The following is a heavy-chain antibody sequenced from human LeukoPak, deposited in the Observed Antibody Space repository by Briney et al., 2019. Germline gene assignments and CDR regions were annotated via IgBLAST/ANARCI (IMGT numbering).Heavy chain of an antibody. D-gene: IGHD5-12*01. J-gene: IGHJ4*02. CDR2: VSGSGGST. CDR1: GFTFSSYA. V-gene: IGHV3-23*01. Sequence: GGSLRLSCAASGFTFSSYAMSWVRQAPGKGLEWVSGVSGSGGSTYYADSVRCRFTISRENSKNTLYLQMNSLRAEDTAVYYCAKDLDIVATITGNWGQGTLVTVSS. CDR3: AKDLDIVATITGN.